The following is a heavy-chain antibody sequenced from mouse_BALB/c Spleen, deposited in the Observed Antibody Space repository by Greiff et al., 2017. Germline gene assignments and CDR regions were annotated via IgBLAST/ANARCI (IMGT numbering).Heavy chain of an antibody. CDR3: ARGSSGYVYYYAMDY. CDR1: GFSLTSYG. D-gene: IGHD3-1*01. V-gene: IGHV2-9*02. J-gene: IGHJ4*01. CDR2: IWAGGST. Sequence: VQLVESGPGLVAPSQSLSITCTVSGFSLTSYGVHWVRQPPGKGLEWLGVIWAGGSTNYNSALMSRLSISKDNSKSQVFLKMNSLQTDDTAMYYCARGSSGYVYYYAMDYWGQGTSVTVSS.